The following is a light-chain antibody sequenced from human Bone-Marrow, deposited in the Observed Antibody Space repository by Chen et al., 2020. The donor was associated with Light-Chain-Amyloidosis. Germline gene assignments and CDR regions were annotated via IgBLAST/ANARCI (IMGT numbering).Light chain of an antibody. J-gene: IGLJ1*01. CDR3: SSYPSTNTLV. V-gene: IGLV2-14*01. CDR1: SSDVGGDNH. CDR2: EVT. Sequence: QSALTQPASVSGSPGQSIRISCTGTSSDVGGDNHVSWYQQHPDKAPKLMIYEVTNRPSWVPDRFSGSKSDNTASLTISGLETEDEADYFCSSYPSTNTLVFGSGTRVTVL.